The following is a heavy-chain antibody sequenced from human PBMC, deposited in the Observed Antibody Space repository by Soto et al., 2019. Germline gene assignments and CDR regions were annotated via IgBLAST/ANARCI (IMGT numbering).Heavy chain of an antibody. CDR3: AKGAS. CDR1: GFTFSRSL. CDR2: ANEDGSQT. V-gene: IGHV3-7*01. Sequence: GGSLILSCASAGFTFSRSLMSWVRQAPGKGLQWVASANEDGSQTFYMDSVKGRFTISRDNANSALLLQMNSLRVEDTAVYNCAKGASWGQGTLVTVSS. J-gene: IGHJ5*02.